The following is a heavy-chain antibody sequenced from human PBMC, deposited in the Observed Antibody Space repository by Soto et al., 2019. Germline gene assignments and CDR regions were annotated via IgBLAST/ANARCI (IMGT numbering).Heavy chain of an antibody. CDR3: AKARGVIVARNYYDMDV. V-gene: IGHV3-23*01. Sequence: VGSLRLSCAASGFTFSTYAMSWVRQAPGKGLEWVSAISGGFSATYYADSVKGRFTISRDNSKNTLYLQMNGLRAEDTAVYYCAKARGVIVARNYYDMDVWGQGTTVTVSS. CDR2: ISGGFSAT. J-gene: IGHJ6*02. CDR1: GFTFSTYA. D-gene: IGHD5-12*01.